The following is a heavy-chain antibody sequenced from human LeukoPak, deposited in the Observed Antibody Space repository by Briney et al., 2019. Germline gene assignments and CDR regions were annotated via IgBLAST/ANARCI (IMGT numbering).Heavy chain of an antibody. CDR3: ARQGLSGSYYFDY. J-gene: IGHJ4*02. CDR1: GGSFSGYY. CDR2: INHSGST. Sequence: KPSETLSLTCAVYGGSFSGYYWSWIRQPPGKGLEWIGEINHSGSTNYNPSLKSRVTTSVDTSKNQFSLKLSSVTAADTAVYYCARQGLSGSYYFDYWGQGTLVTVSS. D-gene: IGHD1-26*01. V-gene: IGHV4-34*01.